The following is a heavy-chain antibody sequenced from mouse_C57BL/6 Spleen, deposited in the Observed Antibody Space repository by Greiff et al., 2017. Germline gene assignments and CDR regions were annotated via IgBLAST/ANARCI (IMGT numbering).Heavy chain of an antibody. V-gene: IGHV1-64*01. CDR1: GYTFTSYW. CDR3: ARRIYYSNSYAMDY. D-gene: IGHD2-5*01. J-gene: IGHJ4*01. Sequence: QVQLQQPGAELVKPGASVKLSCKASGYTFTSYWMHWVKQRPGQGLEWIGMIHPNSGSTNYNEKFKSKATLTVDKSSSTAYMQLSSLTSEDSAVXDCARRIYYSNSYAMDYWGQGTSVTVSS. CDR2: IHPNSGST.